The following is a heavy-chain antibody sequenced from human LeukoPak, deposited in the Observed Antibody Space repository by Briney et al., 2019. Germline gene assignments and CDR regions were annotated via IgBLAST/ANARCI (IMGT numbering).Heavy chain of an antibody. D-gene: IGHD2-2*01. J-gene: IGHJ4*02. CDR1: GGTFSSYA. V-gene: IGHV1-69*13. CDR2: IIPIFGTA. CDR3: ARVAQMPRLFDY. Sequence: SVKVSRKASGGTFSSYAISWVRQAPGQGLEWMGGIIPIFGTANYAQKFQGRVTIAADESTSTAYMELSSLRSEDTAVYYCARVAQMPRLFDYWGQGTLVTVSS.